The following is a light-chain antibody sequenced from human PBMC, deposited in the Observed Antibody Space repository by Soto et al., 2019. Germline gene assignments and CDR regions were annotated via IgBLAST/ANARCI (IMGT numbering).Light chain of an antibody. Sequence: EIVLTQSPATLSSFPGDRVTLSWRASQAVNTRLAWYQHKPGQAPRLLIYLTSNRAAGIPARFSGSGSETDFTLTISDVEPDDFAVYYCHQRQSWPRTFGQGTKVDIK. V-gene: IGKV3-11*01. CDR1: QAVNTR. CDR2: LTS. CDR3: HQRQSWPRT. J-gene: IGKJ1*01.